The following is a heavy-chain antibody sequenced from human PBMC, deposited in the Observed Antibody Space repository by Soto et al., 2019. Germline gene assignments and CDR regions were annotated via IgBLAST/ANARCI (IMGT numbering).Heavy chain of an antibody. CDR3: ARVRAGYYDSSGYYYYGMDV. D-gene: IGHD3-22*01. J-gene: IGHJ6*02. CDR1: GGSVSSGSYY. CDR2: IYYSGST. Sequence: QVQLQESGPGLVKPSETLSLTCTVSGGSVSSGSYYWSWIRQPPGKGLEWIGYIYYSGSTNYNPSHKSRVTISVDTSKNQFSLKLSSVTAADTAVYYCARVRAGYYDSSGYYYYGMDVWGQGTTVTVSS. V-gene: IGHV4-61*01.